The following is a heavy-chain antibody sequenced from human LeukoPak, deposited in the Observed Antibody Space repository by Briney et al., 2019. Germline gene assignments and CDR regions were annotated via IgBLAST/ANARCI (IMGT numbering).Heavy chain of an antibody. V-gene: IGHV1-46*02. CDR2: IRPNYNT. Sequence: GASVKVSCKAAGDTFNNCYIHWFRQAPGQGPEWIGIIRPNYNTVYAPRFQGRVTVTRDMSTSTVYMDLRSLRSDDTAVYYCARERPEVYYFDSWGQGTLVTVSS. J-gene: IGHJ4*02. CDR3: ARERPEVYYFDS. CDR1: GDTFNNCY.